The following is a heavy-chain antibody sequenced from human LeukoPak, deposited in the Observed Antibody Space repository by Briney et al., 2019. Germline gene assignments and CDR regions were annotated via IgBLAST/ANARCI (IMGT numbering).Heavy chain of an antibody. J-gene: IGHJ4*02. V-gene: IGHV3-21*01. CDR3: ARGRIDSSGWYY. Sequence: GGSLRLSCAASGFTFSSYRMNWVRQAPGKGLEWVSSISSSSSYIYYADSVKGRFTISRDNAKNSLYLQMNSLRAEDTAVYYCARGRIDSSGWYYWGQGTLVTVSS. D-gene: IGHD6-19*01. CDR2: ISSSSSYI. CDR1: GFTFSSYR.